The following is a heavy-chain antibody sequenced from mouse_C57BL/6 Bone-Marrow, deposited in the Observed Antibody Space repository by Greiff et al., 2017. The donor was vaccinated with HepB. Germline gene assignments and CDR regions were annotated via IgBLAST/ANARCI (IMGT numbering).Heavy chain of an antibody. CDR2: IYPGSGST. CDR3: AAVYGYSYAMDY. V-gene: IGHV1-55*01. Sequence: QVQLQQPGAELVKPGASVKMSCKASGYTFSSYWITWVKQRPGQGLEWIGDIYPGSGSTNYNEKFKSKATLTVDTSSSTAYMQLSSLTSEDSAVYYCAAVYGYSYAMDYWGQGTSVTVSS. J-gene: IGHJ4*01. CDR1: GYTFSSYW. D-gene: IGHD2-2*01.